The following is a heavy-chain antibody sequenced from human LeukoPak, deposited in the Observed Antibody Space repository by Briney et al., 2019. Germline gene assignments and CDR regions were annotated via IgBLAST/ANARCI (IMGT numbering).Heavy chain of an antibody. CDR2: INHSGST. CDR1: GGSFSGYY. Sequence: SETLSLTCAVYGGSFSGYYWSWIRQPPGKGLEWIGEINHSGSTNYNPSLKSRVTISVDTSKNQFSLKLSSVTAADTAVYYCARATYYDYVWGSYRYTYYFDYWGQGTPVTVSS. D-gene: IGHD3-16*02. V-gene: IGHV4-34*01. J-gene: IGHJ4*02. CDR3: ARATYYDYVWGSYRYTYYFDY.